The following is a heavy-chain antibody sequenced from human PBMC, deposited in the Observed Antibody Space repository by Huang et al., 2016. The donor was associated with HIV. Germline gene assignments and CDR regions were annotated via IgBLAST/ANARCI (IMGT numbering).Heavy chain of an antibody. Sequence: VQLQESGPGLVKPSQTLSLSCNVSGASIASGCYFGNWIRQPAGGGLEWIGHIYTPGSTDSTPPLRSRVAVSSDTSKNQFSLSLRSVTAADTAVYFCARGRVTSSGAVQSYDYWGQGSLVTVSS. V-gene: IGHV4-61*09. D-gene: IGHD3-3*01. CDR3: ARGRVTSSGAVQSYDY. CDR2: IYTPGST. J-gene: IGHJ4*02. CDR1: GASIASGCYF.